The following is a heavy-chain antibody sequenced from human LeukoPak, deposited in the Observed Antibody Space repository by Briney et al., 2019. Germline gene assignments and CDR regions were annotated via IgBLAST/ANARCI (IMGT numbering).Heavy chain of an antibody. Sequence: GGSLRLSCAASGFTFRNYAMSWVRQAPGKGLEWVSGISGSGGSTYYADSVRGRFTISRDNSKNTLLLQMNSLRAEDMAIYYCAKGLTALVSRFDYWGQGSQVTVSS. CDR1: GFTFRNYA. CDR2: ISGSGGST. D-gene: IGHD5-18*01. CDR3: AKGLTALVSRFDY. V-gene: IGHV3-23*01. J-gene: IGHJ4*02.